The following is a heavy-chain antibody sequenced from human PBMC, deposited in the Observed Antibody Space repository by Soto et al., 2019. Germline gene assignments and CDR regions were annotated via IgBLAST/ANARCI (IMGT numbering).Heavy chain of an antibody. Sequence: ASVKVSCKASGYTFTGYAMHWVRQAPGQRLEWMGWINAGNGNTKYSQKFQGRVTITRDTSASTAYMELSSLRSEDTALYYCARDRSRITMVREPDNWFDPWGQGTLVTVSS. J-gene: IGHJ5*02. D-gene: IGHD3-10*01. CDR2: INAGNGNT. V-gene: IGHV1-3*01. CDR1: GYTFTGYA. CDR3: ARDRSRITMVREPDNWFDP.